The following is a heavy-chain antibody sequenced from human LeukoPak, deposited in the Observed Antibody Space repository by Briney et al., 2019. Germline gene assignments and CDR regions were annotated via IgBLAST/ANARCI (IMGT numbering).Heavy chain of an antibody. CDR1: GFTFSSYS. Sequence: GSLRLSCAASGFTFSSYSMNWVRQAPGKGLEWVSSISSSSSYIYYADSVKGRFTISRDNAKNSLYLQMNSLRAEDTAVYYCATGGFGELLAYYWGQGTLVTVSS. V-gene: IGHV3-21*01. CDR3: ATGGFGELLAYY. D-gene: IGHD3-10*01. CDR2: ISSSSSYI. J-gene: IGHJ4*02.